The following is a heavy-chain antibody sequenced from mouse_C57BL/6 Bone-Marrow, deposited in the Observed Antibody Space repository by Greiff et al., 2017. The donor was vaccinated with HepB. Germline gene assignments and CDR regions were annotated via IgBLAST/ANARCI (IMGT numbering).Heavy chain of an antibody. CDR3: ARHGSIFDY. CDR1: GYTFTSYW. J-gene: IGHJ2*01. CDR2: TYPGSGST. Sequence: VQLQQSGAELVKPGASVKMSCKASGYTFTSYWITWVKQRPGQGLEWIGDTYPGSGSTNYNEKFKSKATLTVDTSSSTAYMQLSSLTSEDSAVYYCARHGSIFDYWGQGTTLTVSS. V-gene: IGHV1-55*01. D-gene: IGHD1-1*01.